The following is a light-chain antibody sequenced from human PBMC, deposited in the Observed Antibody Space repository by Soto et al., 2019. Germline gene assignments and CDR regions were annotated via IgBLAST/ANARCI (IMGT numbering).Light chain of an antibody. J-gene: IGKJ1*01. CDR1: QSVSSN. V-gene: IGKV3-15*01. Sequence: EIVMTQSPATLSVSPGXRATLSCRASQSVSSNLAWYQHKPGQAPRLLIFGASTRATGIPVRFSGSGSGSQFTLTISSLQSEDFAIYYCHQYSDGTRGTFGKGTKVDIK. CDR3: HQYSDGTRGT. CDR2: GAS.